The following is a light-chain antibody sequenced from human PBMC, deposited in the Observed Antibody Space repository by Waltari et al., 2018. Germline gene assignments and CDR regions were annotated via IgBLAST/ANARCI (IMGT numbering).Light chain of an antibody. J-gene: IGKJ4*01. CDR1: QDISNY. Sequence: DIQMTQSPSSLSASVGDRVTITCQASQDISNYLNWYQQKPGKAPKLLIYDASNLETGVPSRFSGSGSRTDFTFTISSLQPEDIATYYCQQYDNLPLTFGGGNKVEIK. V-gene: IGKV1-33*01. CDR2: DAS. CDR3: QQYDNLPLT.